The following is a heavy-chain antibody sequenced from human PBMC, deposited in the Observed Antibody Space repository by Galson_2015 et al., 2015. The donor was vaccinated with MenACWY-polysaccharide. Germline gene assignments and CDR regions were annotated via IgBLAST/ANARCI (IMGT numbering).Heavy chain of an antibody. CDR2: IKSDGSST. D-gene: IGHD5-12*01. J-gene: IGHJ4*02. V-gene: IGHV3-74*01. Sequence: SLRLSCAASGFTFSTYWMHWVRQAPGKGLVWVSRIKSDGSSTNYADSVKGRFTISRDNAKNTLYLQMNSLRAEDTALYYCARGYSAYDWGQGTLFPVSA. CDR1: GFTFSTYW. CDR3: ARGYSAYD.